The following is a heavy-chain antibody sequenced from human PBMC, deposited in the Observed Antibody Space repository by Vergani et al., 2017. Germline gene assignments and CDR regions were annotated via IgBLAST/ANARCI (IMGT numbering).Heavy chain of an antibody. D-gene: IGHD4-23*01. CDR1: GGTFSSYT. CDR2: IIPILGIA. V-gene: IGHV1-69*08. Sequence: QVQLVQSGAEVKTPGSSVKVSCKASGGTFSSYTISWVRQAPGQGLEWMGRIIPILGIANYAQKFQGRVTITADKSTSTAYMELSSLRSEDTAVYYCARDLLGGNPEDYWGQGTLVTVSS. CDR3: ARDLLGGNPEDY. J-gene: IGHJ4*02.